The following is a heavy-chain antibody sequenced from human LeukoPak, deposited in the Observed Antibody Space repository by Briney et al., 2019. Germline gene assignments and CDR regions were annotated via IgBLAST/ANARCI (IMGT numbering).Heavy chain of an antibody. D-gene: IGHD6-25*01. CDR1: GFTFDDYA. CDR2: ISWNGVTI. CDR3: AKDTKYGIAAAAADY. J-gene: IGHJ4*02. Sequence: GGSLRLSCAASGFTFDDYAMHWVRQAPGKGLEWVSSISWNGVTIAYADSVEGRFTISRDNAKNSLYLQMNSLRAEDTALYYRAKDTKYGIAAAAADYWGQGSLVTVSS. V-gene: IGHV3-9*01.